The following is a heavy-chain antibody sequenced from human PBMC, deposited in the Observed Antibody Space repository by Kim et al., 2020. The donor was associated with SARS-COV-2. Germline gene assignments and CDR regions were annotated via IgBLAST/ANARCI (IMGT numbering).Heavy chain of an antibody. CDR3: ARDLGYYGNLDP. CDR2: IWYDGSNK. J-gene: IGHJ5*02. CDR1: GFTFSSYG. D-gene: IGHD4-17*01. Sequence: GGSLRLSCAASGFTFSSYGMHWVRQAPGKGLEWVAVIWYDGSNKYYADSVKGRFTISRDNSKNTLYLQMNSLRAEDTAVYYCARDLGYYGNLDPWGQGTLVTVSA. V-gene: IGHV3-33*01.